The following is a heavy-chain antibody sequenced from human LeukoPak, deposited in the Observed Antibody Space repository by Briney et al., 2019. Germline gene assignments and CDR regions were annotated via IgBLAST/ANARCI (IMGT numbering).Heavy chain of an antibody. D-gene: IGHD3-22*01. CDR1: GGSISSYY. J-gene: IGHJ4*02. CDR3: AKGGQYYYDSSAHYY. Sequence: KPSETLSLTCTVSGGSISSYYWSWIRQPPGKGLEWIGYIYHTGSTNYNPSLKSRVTISVDTSKNQFSLKLSSVTAADTAVYFCAKGGQYYYDSSAHYYWGQGILVTVSS. CDR2: IYHTGST. V-gene: IGHV4-59*12.